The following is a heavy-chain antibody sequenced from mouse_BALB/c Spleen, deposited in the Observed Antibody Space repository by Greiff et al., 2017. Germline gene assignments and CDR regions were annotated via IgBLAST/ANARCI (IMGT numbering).Heavy chain of an antibody. D-gene: IGHD1-1*01. Sequence: DVKLVESGGGLVQPGGSRKLSCAASGFTFSSFGMHWVRQAPEKGLEWVAYISSGSSTIYYADTVKGRFTISRDNPKNTLFLQMTSLRSEDTAMYYCARGTTGAWFAYWGQGTLVTVSA. CDR1: GFTFSSFG. CDR2: ISSGSSTI. J-gene: IGHJ3*01. V-gene: IGHV5-17*02. CDR3: ARGTTGAWFAY.